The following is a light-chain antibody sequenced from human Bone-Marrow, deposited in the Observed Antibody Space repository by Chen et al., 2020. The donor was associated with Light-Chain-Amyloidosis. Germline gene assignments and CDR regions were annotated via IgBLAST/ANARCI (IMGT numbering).Light chain of an antibody. CDR3: QQFAFYLVT. CDR2: DAS. V-gene: IGKV1-13*02. Sequence: AVQLTQSPSSLSASVGDRVTISCLASQDIGTSLAWYQHKPGESPRLLIYDASTLESGVPFRLGGRGSGTDFTLTITGLQPEYFATYFCQQFAFYLVTFGPGTRL. CDR1: QDIGTS. J-gene: IGKJ5*01.